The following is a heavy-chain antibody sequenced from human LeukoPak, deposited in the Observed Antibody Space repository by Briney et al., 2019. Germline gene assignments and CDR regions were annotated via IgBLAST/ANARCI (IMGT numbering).Heavy chain of an antibody. J-gene: IGHJ4*02. CDR2: IYYSGST. Sequence: SETLSLTCTVSGGSISSSSYYWGWIRQPPGKGLEWIGSIYYSGSTYYNPSLKSRVTISVDTSKNQFSLKLSSVTAADTAVYYCAREAGGTYLDCWGQGTLVTVSS. CDR3: AREAGGTYLDC. D-gene: IGHD3-16*01. V-gene: IGHV4-39*02. CDR1: GGSISSSSYY.